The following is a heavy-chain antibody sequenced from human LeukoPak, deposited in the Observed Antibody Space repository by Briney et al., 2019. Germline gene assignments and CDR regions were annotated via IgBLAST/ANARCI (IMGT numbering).Heavy chain of an antibody. J-gene: IGHJ5*02. V-gene: IGHV3-23*01. CDR2: ISGSGGST. CDR1: GFTFSSYA. Sequence: PGGSLRLSCAASGFTFSSYAMSWVRQAPGKGLEWVSAISGSGGSTYYADSEKGRFTISRDNSKNTLYLQMNSLRAEDTAVYYCAKDGRLGSSTSSDWFDPWGQGTLVTVSS. D-gene: IGHD2-2*01. CDR3: AKDGRLGSSTSSDWFDP.